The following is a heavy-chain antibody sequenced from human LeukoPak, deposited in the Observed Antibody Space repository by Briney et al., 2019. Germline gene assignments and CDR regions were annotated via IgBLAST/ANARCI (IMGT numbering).Heavy chain of an antibody. J-gene: IGHJ5*02. CDR2: MNPNSGNT. V-gene: IGHV1-8*01. CDR1: GYTFTSYD. D-gene: IGHD6-6*01. Sequence: ASVKVSCKASGYTFTSYDINCVRQAPGQGLEWRGWMNPNSGNTGYAQKFQSRVTITRNTSISTAYMELSSLRSEDTAVYYCARSRRIAARLGLGSPNWFDPWGQGTLVTVSS. CDR3: ARSRRIAARLGLGSPNWFDP.